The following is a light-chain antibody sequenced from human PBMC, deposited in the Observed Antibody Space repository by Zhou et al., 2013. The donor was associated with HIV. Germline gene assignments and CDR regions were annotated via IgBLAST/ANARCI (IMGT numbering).Light chain of an antibody. CDR2: TAS. V-gene: IGKV1-9*01. J-gene: IGKJ1*01. CDR1: QGISSY. CDR3: XNDSTSYLTLLT. Sequence: DIQLTQSPSFLSASVEDRVTITCRASQGISSYLAWYQQEPGKAPKLLIYTASTLQSGVPSRFSGSGSGTEFTLTISSLQPEDFATYYRXNDSTSYLTLLTFG.